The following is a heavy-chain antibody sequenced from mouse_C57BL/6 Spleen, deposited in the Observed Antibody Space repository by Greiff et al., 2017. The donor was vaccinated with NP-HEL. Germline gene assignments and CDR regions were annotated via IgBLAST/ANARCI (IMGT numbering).Heavy chain of an antibody. D-gene: IGHD2-4*01. CDR2: INPYNGGT. J-gene: IGHJ4*01. Sequence: EVQLQQSGPVLVKPGASVKMSCKASGYTFTDYYMNWVKQSHGKSLEWIGVINPYNGGTSYNQKFKGKATLTVDKSSSTAYMELNSLTSEDSAVYYCARRRDYDVNAMDYWGQGTSVTVSS. V-gene: IGHV1-19*01. CDR1: GYTFTDYY. CDR3: ARRRDYDVNAMDY.